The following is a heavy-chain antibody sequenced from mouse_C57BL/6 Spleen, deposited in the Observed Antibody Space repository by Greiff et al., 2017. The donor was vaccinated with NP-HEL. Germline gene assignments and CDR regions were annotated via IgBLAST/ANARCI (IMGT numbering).Heavy chain of an antibody. D-gene: IGHD1-1*01. J-gene: IGHJ2*01. Sequence: QVQLKESGAELARPGASVKLSCKASGYTFTSSGISWVKQRTGQGLEWIGEIYPRSGNTYYNEKFKGKATLTADKSSSTAYMELRSLTSEDSAVYFCAPYYYGSSYVDYWGQGTTLTVSS. CDR2: IYPRSGNT. V-gene: IGHV1-81*01. CDR3: APYYYGSSYVDY. CDR1: GYTFTSSG.